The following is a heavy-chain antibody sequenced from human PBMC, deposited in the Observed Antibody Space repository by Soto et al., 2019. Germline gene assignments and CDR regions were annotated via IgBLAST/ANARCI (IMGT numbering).Heavy chain of an antibody. CDR2: INPNSGGT. J-gene: IGHJ6*02. D-gene: IGHD6-13*01. Sequence: ASVKVSCKASGYTFTGYYMHWVRQALGQGLEWMGWINPNSGGTNYAQKFQGWVTMTRDTSISTAYMELSRLRSDDTAVYYCARGLAAAGTYGMDVWGQGTTVTVSS. CDR3: ARGLAAAGTYGMDV. V-gene: IGHV1-2*04. CDR1: GYTFTGYY.